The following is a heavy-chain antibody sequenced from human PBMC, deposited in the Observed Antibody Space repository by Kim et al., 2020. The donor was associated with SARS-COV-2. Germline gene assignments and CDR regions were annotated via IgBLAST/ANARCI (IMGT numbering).Heavy chain of an antibody. J-gene: IGHJ4*02. CDR2: ISHSDDRT. Sequence: GGSLRLSCTASGFTFSSYAMTWVRQAPGKGLEWVSGISHSDDRTYYADPVKCRFTISRDNSKNTLYLHLNTLRAADTALYYCAKAGQRLVWGYFDYWGQGTRVTVSS. V-gene: IGHV3-23*01. D-gene: IGHD6-13*01. CDR1: GFTFSSYA. CDR3: AKAGQRLVWGYFDY.